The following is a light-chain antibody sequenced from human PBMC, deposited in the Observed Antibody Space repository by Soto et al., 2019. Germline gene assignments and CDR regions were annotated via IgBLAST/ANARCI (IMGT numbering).Light chain of an antibody. J-gene: IGKJ5*01. CDR3: QQYEIYPIT. Sequence: DIQMTQSPSTLSASVGDRVTTTCRASQSINSWLAWYQQKPGKAPKLLIYKASSLESGVPSRFSGSGSGTEFTLTISSLQPDDFAAYYCQQYEIYPITFGQGTRLEIK. CDR2: KAS. V-gene: IGKV1-5*03. CDR1: QSINSW.